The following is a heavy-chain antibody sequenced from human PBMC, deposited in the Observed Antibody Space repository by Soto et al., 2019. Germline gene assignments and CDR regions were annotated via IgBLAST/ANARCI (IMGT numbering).Heavy chain of an antibody. CDR1: GGSISSYY. Sequence: QVQLQESGPGLVKPSETLSLTCTVSGGSISSYYWSWIRQPPGKGLEWIGYINYSGRTNYNPSLKSRVTISVDTSKNQFSLKLSSVTAADTAVYYCARDLHGMDVWGQGTTVTVSS. CDR2: INYSGRT. J-gene: IGHJ6*02. V-gene: IGHV4-59*01. CDR3: ARDLHGMDV.